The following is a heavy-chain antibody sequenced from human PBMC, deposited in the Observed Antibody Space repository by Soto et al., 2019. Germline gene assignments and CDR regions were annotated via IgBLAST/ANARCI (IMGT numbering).Heavy chain of an antibody. Sequence: QVQLVQSGAEVKKPGSSVKVSCKASGGTFSSYAISWVRQAPGQGLEWMGGIIPIFGTANYAQKFQGRVTXPXXXSXXTAYMERSSLRSEDTAVYYCARHVPAAGYYYGMDAWGQGTTVTVSS. J-gene: IGHJ6*02. CDR3: ARHVPAAGYYYGMDA. V-gene: IGHV1-69*05. CDR1: GGTFSSYA. CDR2: IIPIFGTA. D-gene: IGHD2-2*01.